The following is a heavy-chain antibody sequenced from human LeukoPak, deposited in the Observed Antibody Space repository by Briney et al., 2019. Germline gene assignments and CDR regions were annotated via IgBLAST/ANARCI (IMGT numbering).Heavy chain of an antibody. J-gene: IGHJ4*02. D-gene: IGHD6-19*01. CDR3: ARESRSSGWCVDY. Sequence: GGSLRLSCAASGFTFSSYAMHWVRQAPGKGLEWVAVISYDGSNKYYADSVKGRFTTSRDNSKNTLYLQMNSLRAEDTAVYYRARESRSSGWCVDYWGQGTLVTVSS. CDR1: GFTFSSYA. V-gene: IGHV3-30-3*01. CDR2: ISYDGSNK.